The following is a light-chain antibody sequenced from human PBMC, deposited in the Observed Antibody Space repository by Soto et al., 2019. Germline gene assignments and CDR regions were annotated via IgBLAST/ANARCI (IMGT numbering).Light chain of an antibody. Sequence: IQRKKSPSTLSSSVGDTVTITGRASQSISSWLAWYQKQPGKAPKLRIYRASTLHSGVPSRFSGSGSGTDFTLTISNVHSEDFAIYYCQQYNNSPPRTFGQGTNVDIK. J-gene: IGKJ1*01. CDR2: RAS. V-gene: IGKV1-5*03. CDR1: QSISSW. CDR3: QQYNNSPPRT.